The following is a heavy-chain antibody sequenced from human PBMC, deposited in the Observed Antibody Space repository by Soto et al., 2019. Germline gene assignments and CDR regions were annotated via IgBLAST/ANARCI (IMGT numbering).Heavy chain of an antibody. Sequence: ASVKVSCKASGGTFSSYAISWVRQAPGQGLGWMGGISPIFGNTNYAQKLQGRVTMTTDTSTSTAYMELRSLRSDDTAVYYCARDSSGGSIYEDYWGQGTLVTVS. V-gene: IGHV1-18*01. CDR2: ISPIFGNT. CDR3: ARDSSGGSIYEDY. D-gene: IGHD2-15*01. J-gene: IGHJ4*02. CDR1: GGTFSSYA.